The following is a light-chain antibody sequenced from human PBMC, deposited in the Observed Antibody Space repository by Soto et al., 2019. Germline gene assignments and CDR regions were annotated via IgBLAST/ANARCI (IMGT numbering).Light chain of an antibody. Sequence: VGMTQSPLSLPVALGQPASISCKSSQSLVYSDGNTYLSWFHQRPGQSPRRLIYKVSNRDSGVPDRFSGSGSGTDFTLKISRVEAEDVGVYYCLQRSYLWKFGQGTKV. CDR3: LQRSYLWK. CDR2: KVS. J-gene: IGKJ1*01. V-gene: IGKV2-30*01. CDR1: QSLVYSDGNTY.